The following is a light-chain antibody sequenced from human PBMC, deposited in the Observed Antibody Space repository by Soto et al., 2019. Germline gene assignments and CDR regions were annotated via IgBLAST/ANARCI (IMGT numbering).Light chain of an antibody. J-gene: IGLJ2*01. CDR2: YKSDSDK. CDR3: MIWHSNAVV. CDR1: SGIDVGTYR. Sequence: QPVLTQPSSVSASPGASASLTCTLRSGIDVGTYRIYWYQQKSGSPPQYLLRYKSDSDKQQGSGVPSRFSGSKDASANAGILLISGLQSEDEADYYCMIWHSNAVVFGGGTKLTVL. V-gene: IGLV5-45*03.